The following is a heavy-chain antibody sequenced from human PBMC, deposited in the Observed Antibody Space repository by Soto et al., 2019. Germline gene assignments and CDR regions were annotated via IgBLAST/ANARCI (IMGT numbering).Heavy chain of an antibody. J-gene: IGHJ2*01. Sequence: QVQLQESGQGLVKPSETLSLPCTVSGGSISSYYWSWILQPPGKGLEWVGYIYYPGSTNYNPSLKSRITISVDTSKDQFSLQLSSVTAADTALYYCANYNWDFDPWGRGTLVTVSS. CDR2: IYYPGST. D-gene: IGHD2-2*02. V-gene: IGHV4-59*01. CDR1: GGSISSYY. CDR3: ANYNWDFDP.